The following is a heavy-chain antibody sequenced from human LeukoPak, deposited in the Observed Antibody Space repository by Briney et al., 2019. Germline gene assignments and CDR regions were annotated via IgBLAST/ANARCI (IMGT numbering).Heavy chain of an antibody. Sequence: SETLSLTCTASGGSITSDNYYWSWIRQPPGKGLEWIGYIYYSGSTYYSPSLKSRVTISVDMSKNHFSLKLSSVTAADTAVYYCARLRRGTIFGVVIVRYYYYMDVWGKGNTVTVSS. V-gene: IGHV4-30-4*01. CDR2: IYYSGST. CDR1: GGSITSDNYY. D-gene: IGHD3-3*01. CDR3: ARLRRGTIFGVVIVRYYYYMDV. J-gene: IGHJ6*03.